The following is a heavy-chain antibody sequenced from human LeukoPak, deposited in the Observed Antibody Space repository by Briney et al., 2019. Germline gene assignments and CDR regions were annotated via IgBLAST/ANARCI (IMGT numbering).Heavy chain of an antibody. CDR1: GFTFSSYS. D-gene: IGHD2-2*01. J-gene: IGHJ4*02. CDR3: AKGGAYCSSTSCYSDY. CDR2: ISSSSSTI. V-gene: IGHV3-48*04. Sequence: GGSLRLSCAASGFTFSSYSMNWVRQAPGKGLEWVSYISSSSSTIYYADSVKGRFTISRDNAKNSLYLQMNSLRAEDTAVYYCAKGGAYCSSTSCYSDYWGQGTLVTVSS.